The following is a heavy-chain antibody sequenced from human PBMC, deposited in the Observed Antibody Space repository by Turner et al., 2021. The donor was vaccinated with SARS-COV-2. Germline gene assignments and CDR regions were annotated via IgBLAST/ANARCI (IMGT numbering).Heavy chain of an antibody. Sequence: QVQLVPSGAEVKKPGASVKVSCKVSGYTLIELSMHWVRQAPGKGLEWMEGFEPEDGETIYAQKFQGRVTMTEDTSTDTAYMELSSLRSDDTAVYYCATAPGMTTTGWFDPWGQGTLVTVSS. V-gene: IGHV1-24*01. D-gene: IGHD4-4*01. CDR2: FEPEDGET. J-gene: IGHJ5*02. CDR1: GYTLIELS. CDR3: ATAPGMTTTGWFDP.